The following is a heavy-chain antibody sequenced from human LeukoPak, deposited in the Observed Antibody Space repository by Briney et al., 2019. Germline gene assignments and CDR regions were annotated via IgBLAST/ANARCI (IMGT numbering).Heavy chain of an antibody. Sequence: ASVKVSCKVSGYTLTELSMHWVRQAPGKGLEWMGGFDPEDGETIYAQKFQGRVTMTEDTSTDTAYMELSSLRSEDTAVYYCARDPYYDFWPNWFDPWGQGTLVTVSS. CDR3: ARDPYYDFWPNWFDP. V-gene: IGHV1-24*01. D-gene: IGHD3-3*01. J-gene: IGHJ5*02. CDR1: GYTLTELS. CDR2: FDPEDGET.